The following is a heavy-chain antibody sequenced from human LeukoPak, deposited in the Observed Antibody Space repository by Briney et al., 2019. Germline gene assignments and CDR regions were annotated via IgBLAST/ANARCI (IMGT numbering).Heavy chain of an antibody. J-gene: IGHJ6*03. V-gene: IGHV3-21*06. CDR2: ISSSSYI. CDR1: GFTFSSYS. Sequence: GGSLRLSCAASGFTFSSYSMNWVRQAPGKGLEWVSSISSSSYIYYADSVKGRFTISRDNAKNSLYLQMDSLRVEDTAVYYCARDPYSGNYGPYYYYYMDVWGKGTTVTISS. CDR3: ARDPYSGNYGPYYYYYMDV. D-gene: IGHD1-26*01.